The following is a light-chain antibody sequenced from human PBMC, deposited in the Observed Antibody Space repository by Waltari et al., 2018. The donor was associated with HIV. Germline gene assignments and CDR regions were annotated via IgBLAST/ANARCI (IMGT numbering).Light chain of an antibody. CDR3: QQYGSSLTRVA. J-gene: IGKJ4*01. CDR1: QSVSSSY. Sequence: EIVLTQSPGTLSLSPGERATLSCRASQSVSSSYLAWYQQKPGQAPRLLIYGASSRATGIPDRFSGGGSGTDFTLTISRLEPEDFAVYYCQQYGSSLTRVAFGGGTKVEIK. V-gene: IGKV3-20*01. CDR2: GAS.